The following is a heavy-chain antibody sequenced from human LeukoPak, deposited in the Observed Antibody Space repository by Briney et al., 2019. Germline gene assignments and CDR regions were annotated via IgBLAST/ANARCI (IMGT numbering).Heavy chain of an antibody. V-gene: IGHV3-74*01. D-gene: IGHD4-17*01. CDR2: INSDGSST. J-gene: IGHJ4*02. CDR1: GFTFSDYY. CDR3: ARGGGNYGDYVGVY. Sequence: GGSLRLSCAASGFTFSDYYMSWIRQAPGKGLVWVSRINSDGSSTSYADSVKGRFTISRDNAKNTLYLQMNSLRAEDTAVYYCARGGGNYGDYVGVYWGQGTLVTVSS.